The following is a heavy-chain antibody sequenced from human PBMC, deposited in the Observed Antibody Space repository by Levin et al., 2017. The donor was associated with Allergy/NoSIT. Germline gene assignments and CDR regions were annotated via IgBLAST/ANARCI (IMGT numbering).Heavy chain of an antibody. CDR2: ISSSSSTI. Sequence: PGGSLRLSCAASGFTFSSYSMNWVRQAPGKGLEWVSYISSSSSTIYYADSVKGRFTISRDNAKNSLYLQMNSLRDEDTAVYYCARDPAGDYYGSGSSGANYYYYYGMDVWGQGTTVTVSS. CDR1: GFTFSSYS. D-gene: IGHD3-10*01. CDR3: ARDPAGDYYGSGSSGANYYYYYGMDV. J-gene: IGHJ6*02. V-gene: IGHV3-48*02.